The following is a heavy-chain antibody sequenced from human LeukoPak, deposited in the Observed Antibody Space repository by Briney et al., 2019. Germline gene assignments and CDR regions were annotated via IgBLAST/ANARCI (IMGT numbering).Heavy chain of an antibody. D-gene: IGHD5-18*01. J-gene: IGHJ4*02. Sequence: GGSLRLSCAASGFTFSSYAMSWVRQAPGKGLEWVSAISGTGGSTYYADSVKGRFTISRDNSKNTLYLQMNSLRAEDTAVYYCAARNTAMAQYYFDYWGQGTLVTVPS. CDR1: GFTFSSYA. CDR2: ISGTGGST. V-gene: IGHV3-23*01. CDR3: AARNTAMAQYYFDY.